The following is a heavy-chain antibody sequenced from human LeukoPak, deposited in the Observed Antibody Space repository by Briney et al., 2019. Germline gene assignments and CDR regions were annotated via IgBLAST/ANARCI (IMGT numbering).Heavy chain of an antibody. Sequence: SETLSLTCTVSGGSISSYYWSWSRQPPGKGLEWIGYIYYSGSTNYNPSLKSRVTISVDTSKNQFSLKLSSVTAADTAVYYCASWDGDNDYWGQGTLVTVSS. J-gene: IGHJ4*02. D-gene: IGHD4-17*01. CDR3: ASWDGDNDY. V-gene: IGHV4-59*01. CDR1: GGSISSYY. CDR2: IYYSGST.